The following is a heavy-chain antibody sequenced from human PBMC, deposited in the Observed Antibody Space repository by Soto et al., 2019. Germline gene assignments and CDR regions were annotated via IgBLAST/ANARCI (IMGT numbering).Heavy chain of an antibody. CDR1: GGSFSGYY. J-gene: IGHJ3*02. D-gene: IGHD5-18*01. CDR2: INHSGST. CDR3: ARGRGRYSYGIPTSPGRFSAFDI. Sequence: SETLSLTCAVYGGSFSGYYWSWIRQPPGKGLEWIGEINHSGSTNYNPSLKSRVTISVDTSKNQFSLKLSSVTAADTAVYYCARGRGRYSYGIPTSPGRFSAFDIWGQGTMVTVSS. V-gene: IGHV4-34*01.